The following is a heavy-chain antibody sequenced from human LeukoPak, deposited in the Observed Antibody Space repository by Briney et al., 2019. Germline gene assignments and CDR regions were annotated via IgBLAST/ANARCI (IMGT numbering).Heavy chain of an antibody. CDR1: GYTFTSYG. CDR2: ISAYNGNT. J-gene: IGHJ6*03. Sequence: ASVKVSCKASGYTFTSYGISWVRQAPGQGLEWKGWISAYNGNTNYAQKLQGRVTMTTDTSTSTAYMELRSLRSDDTAVYYCARVVANYYYYYMDVWGKGTTVTVSS. CDR3: ARVVANYYYYYMDV. V-gene: IGHV1-18*01. D-gene: IGHD2-15*01.